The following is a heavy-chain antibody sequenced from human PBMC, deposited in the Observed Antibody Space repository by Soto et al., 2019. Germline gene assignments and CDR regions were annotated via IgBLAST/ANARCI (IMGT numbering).Heavy chain of an antibody. J-gene: IGHJ4*02. D-gene: IGHD6-6*01. CDR1: GGSFSGYY. CDR2: INHGGST. V-gene: IGHV4-34*01. Sequence: QVQLQQWGAGLLKPSEALSLTCAVYGGSFSGYYWSWIRQPPGKGLEWIGEINHGGSTNYTPSLKRRVTISVDTSKNQFSLKLSSVTAADTAVYYCARGYSSSSGLDYWGQGTLVTVSS. CDR3: ARGYSSSSGLDY.